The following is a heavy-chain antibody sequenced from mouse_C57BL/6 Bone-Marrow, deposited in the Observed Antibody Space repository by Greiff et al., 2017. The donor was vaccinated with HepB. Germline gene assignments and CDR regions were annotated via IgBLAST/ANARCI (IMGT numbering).Heavy chain of an antibody. CDR2: ISDGGSYT. D-gene: IGHD1-1*01. CDR3: ARDYYCGSTYYYAMDY. J-gene: IGHJ4*01. CDR1: GFTFSSYA. V-gene: IGHV5-4*01. Sequence: EVQRVESGGGLVKPGGSLKLSCAASGFTFSSYAMSWVRQTPEKRLEWVATISDGGSYTYYPDNVKGRFTISRDNAKNNLYLQMSHLKSEDTAMYYCARDYYCGSTYYYAMDYWGQGTSVTVSS.